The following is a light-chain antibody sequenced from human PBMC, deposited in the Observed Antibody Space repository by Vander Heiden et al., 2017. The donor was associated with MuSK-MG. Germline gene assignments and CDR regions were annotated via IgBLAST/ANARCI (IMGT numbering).Light chain of an antibody. J-gene: IGKJ2*01. CDR2: TAS. CDR1: QYISSY. Sequence: DIQLTQSPSSLSASVGDRVTITCRASQYISSYLNWYQQEPGKAPKLLIHTASTLQNVVPSRFRGSGSGTEFTLTISRLQPEDFATYYCQLSHSTPFTFGQGTKMHIK. CDR3: QLSHSTPFT. V-gene: IGKV1-39*01.